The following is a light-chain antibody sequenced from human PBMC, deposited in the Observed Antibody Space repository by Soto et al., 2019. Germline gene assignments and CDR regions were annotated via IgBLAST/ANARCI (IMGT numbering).Light chain of an antibody. J-gene: IGLJ1*01. V-gene: IGLV2-11*01. CDR3: CSYAGGPYV. CDR1: SSDVGGYNY. CDR2: DVS. Sequence: QSVLTQPRSVSGSPGQSVAISCTGSSSDVGGYNYVSWYQQHPGKAPKVMIYDVSKRPSGVLDRFSGPKSGDTASLTITGLQAEDEADYYCCSYAGGPYVFGTGTKVTVL.